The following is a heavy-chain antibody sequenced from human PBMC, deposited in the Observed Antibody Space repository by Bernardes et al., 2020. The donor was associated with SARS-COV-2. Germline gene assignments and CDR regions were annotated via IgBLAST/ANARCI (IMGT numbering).Heavy chain of an antibody. V-gene: IGHV3-7*01. D-gene: IGHD1-7*01. Sequence: VGSLILSCATSGFTFRDYWMSWVRQAPGQGLEWVACIKQDGSVRLYADSVKGRFTISRDNAKNSLSLQMSTVTAEDTAVYYCARDPRTATTDYWGQGTLVTVSS. CDR3: ARDPRTATTDY. CDR2: IKQDGSVR. CDR1: GFTFRDYW. J-gene: IGHJ4*02.